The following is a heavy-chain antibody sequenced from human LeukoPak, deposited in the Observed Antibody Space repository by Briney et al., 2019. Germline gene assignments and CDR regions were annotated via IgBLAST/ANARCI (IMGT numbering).Heavy chain of an antibody. CDR1: GFTFSSYW. CDR2: INQDGSEK. J-gene: IGHJ5*02. CDR3: ARELTRLNTDPWFDP. V-gene: IGHV3-7*01. D-gene: IGHD5-18*01. Sequence: PGGSLRPSCAASGFTFSSYWMSWVRQAPGKGLEWVANINQDGSEKYYVASVKGRFTISRDNAKNSLYLQMNGLRAEDTAVYYCARELTRLNTDPWFDPWGQGTLVTVSS.